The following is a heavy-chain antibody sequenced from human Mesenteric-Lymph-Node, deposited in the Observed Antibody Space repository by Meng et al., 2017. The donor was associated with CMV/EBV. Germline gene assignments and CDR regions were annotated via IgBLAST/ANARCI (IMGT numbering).Heavy chain of an antibody. Sequence: SLKISCAASGFTFDDYAMHWVRQAPGKGLEWVSGISWNSGRIGYADSVKGRFTISRDNAKNSPYLQMNSLRAEDMALYYCAKGGGSYVGGDAFDIWGQGTMVTVSS. J-gene: IGHJ3*02. D-gene: IGHD1-26*01. CDR3: AKGGGSYVGGDAFDI. CDR1: GFTFDDYA. CDR2: ISWNSGRI. V-gene: IGHV3-9*03.